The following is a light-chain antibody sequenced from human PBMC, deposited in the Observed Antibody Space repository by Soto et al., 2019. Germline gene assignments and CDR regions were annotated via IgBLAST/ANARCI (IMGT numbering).Light chain of an antibody. V-gene: IGKV3-20*01. CDR2: GAS. CDR3: QQYGSSSWT. CDR1: QSVSSSY. Sequence: EIVVTHSPGTLSLSPGERATLSCRASQSVSSSYFAWYQQRFGQAPRLLIYGASSRATGIPDRFSGSGSGTDFTLTISRLEPEDFAVYYCQQYGSSSWTFGQGTKVDIK. J-gene: IGKJ1*01.